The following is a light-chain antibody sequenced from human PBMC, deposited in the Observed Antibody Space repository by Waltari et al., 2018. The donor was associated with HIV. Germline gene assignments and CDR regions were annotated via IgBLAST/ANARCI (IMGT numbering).Light chain of an antibody. V-gene: IGKV2-28*01. J-gene: IGKJ2*01. CDR3: MQAIRTPYT. CDR2: LAS. CDR1: QSLLHSNGKNY. Sequence: VVLTQTPLSLPVTPGESASLSCKSSQSLLHSNGKNYLDWYVQKPGKSPQLLIYLASTRASGVPDRFSGSGSGTDFTLKITSVEAEDVGFYYCMQAIRTPYTFGQGTKLEI.